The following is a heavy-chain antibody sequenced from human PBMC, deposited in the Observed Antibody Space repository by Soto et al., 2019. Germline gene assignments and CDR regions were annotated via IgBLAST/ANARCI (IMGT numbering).Heavy chain of an antibody. CDR3: VAGTTGWFDP. CDR1: GGSISSGGYY. J-gene: IGHJ5*02. V-gene: IGHV4-31*03. D-gene: IGHD1-7*01. Sequence: QVQLQESGPGLVKPSQTLSLTCTVSGGSISSGGYYWSWIRQHPGKGLGWIGYIYYSGSTYYNPSLKSRVTISVDSSKNQFSLKLRSVTAADTAMYYCVAGTTGWFDPWGQGTLVTVSS. CDR2: IYYSGST.